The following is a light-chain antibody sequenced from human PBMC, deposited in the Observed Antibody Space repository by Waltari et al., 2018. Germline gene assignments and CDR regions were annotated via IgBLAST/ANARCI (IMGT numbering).Light chain of an antibody. V-gene: IGKV3-11*01. Sequence: EIVLTQSPATLSLSPGERATLSCRASQSFSSFLAWYQQKPGQAPRLRIYDTSNRATGIPARFSGSGSGTDFTLTINSLEPEDFAVYYCQQRTNWPITFGQGTRLEIK. CDR2: DTS. CDR3: QQRTNWPIT. J-gene: IGKJ5*01. CDR1: QSFSSF.